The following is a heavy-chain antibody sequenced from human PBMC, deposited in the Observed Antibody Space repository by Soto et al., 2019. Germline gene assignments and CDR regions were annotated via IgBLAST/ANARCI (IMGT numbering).Heavy chain of an antibody. CDR1: GFTFSRYW. V-gene: IGHV3-7*01. J-gene: IGHJ6*02. CDR3: AREISIDYGDYDHYYYYGMDV. D-gene: IGHD4-17*01. CDR2: IKQDGSEK. Sequence: EVQLVESGGGLVQPGGSLRLSCAASGFTFSRYWMSWVRQAPGKGLEWVANIKQDGSEKYYVDSVKGRFTISRDNAKNSLYLQMNSLRAEDTAVYYCAREISIDYGDYDHYYYYGMDVWGQGTTVTVSS.